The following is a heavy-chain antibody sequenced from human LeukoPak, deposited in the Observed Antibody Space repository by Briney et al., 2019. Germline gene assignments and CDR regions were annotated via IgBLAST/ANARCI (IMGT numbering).Heavy chain of an antibody. CDR2: IRSKAYGGTT. CDR1: GFTFGDYA. D-gene: IGHD2-21*01. V-gene: IGHV3-49*04. J-gene: IGHJ4*02. CDR3: TRDPYGYFDY. Sequence: GGSPRLSCTASGFTFGDYAMSWVRQAPGKGLEWVGFIRSKAYGGTTEYAASVKGRFTISRDDSKSIAYLQMNSLKTEDTAVYYCTRDPYGYFDYWGQGTLVTVSS.